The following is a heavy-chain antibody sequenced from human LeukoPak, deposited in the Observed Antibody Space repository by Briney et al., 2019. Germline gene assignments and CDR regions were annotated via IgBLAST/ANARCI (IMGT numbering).Heavy chain of an antibody. CDR2: IYYSGST. J-gene: IGHJ4*02. Sequence: SETLSLTCTVSGGSISSHYWSWIRQPPGKGLEWIGYIYYSGSTNYNPSLKSRVTISVDTSKNQFSLKLSSVTAADTAVYYCARGDGYHRALDYWGQGTLVTVSS. CDR1: GGSISSHY. V-gene: IGHV4-59*11. CDR3: ARGDGYHRALDY. D-gene: IGHD5-24*01.